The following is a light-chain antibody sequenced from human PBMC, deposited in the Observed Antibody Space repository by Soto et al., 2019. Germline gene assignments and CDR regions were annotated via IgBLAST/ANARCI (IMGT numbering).Light chain of an antibody. J-gene: IGKJ1*01. Sequence: DIQMTQSPSSLSASVGDRVTITCRASQSISSYLNWHQQKPGKAPQLLIYGASILHNGVPSRFSGSGSGTDFTLTISSLQPDDFATYYCQQYNTYWTFGQGTKVDIK. V-gene: IGKV1-39*01. CDR3: QQYNTYWT. CDR2: GAS. CDR1: QSISSY.